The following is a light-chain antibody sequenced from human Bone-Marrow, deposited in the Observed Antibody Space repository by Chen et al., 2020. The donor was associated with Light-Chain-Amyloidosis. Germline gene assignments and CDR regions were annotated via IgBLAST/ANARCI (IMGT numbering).Light chain of an antibody. Sequence: QAVLTQPPSLSTSHGASASPTCTLRTGMIVTSYTMFWYQQKPGSPPQFLLRYKSDSDTEVGSGVPSRFSESNDASDKAGILRISGLQSEDEADYCSVIWHNDAVVFGGGTKLTVL. J-gene: IGLJ3*02. CDR2: YKSDSDT. CDR3: VIWHNDAVV. CDR1: TGMIVTSYT. V-gene: IGLV5-45*01.